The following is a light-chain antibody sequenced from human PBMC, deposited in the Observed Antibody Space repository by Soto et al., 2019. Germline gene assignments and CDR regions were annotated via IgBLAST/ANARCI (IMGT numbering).Light chain of an antibody. J-gene: IGLJ1*01. CDR1: TSNIGSNA. Sequence: QTVLTQPPSASGTPGQRVTISCSGSTSNIGSNAVNWYHQYPGTAPKLLIYSDDQRPSDVPDRFSASKSGTSASLAISGLHSEDEADYYCAAWDDGLNGYVFGTATKLTVL. CDR3: AAWDDGLNGYV. CDR2: SDD. V-gene: IGLV1-44*01.